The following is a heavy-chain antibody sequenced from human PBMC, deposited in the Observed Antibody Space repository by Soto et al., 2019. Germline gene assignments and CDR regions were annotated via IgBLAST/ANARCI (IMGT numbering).Heavy chain of an antibody. V-gene: IGHV3-74*01. CDR1: GFTFSSYW. CDR2: INRDGSST. J-gene: IGHJ4*02. D-gene: IGHD3-22*01. Sequence: EVQLVESGGGLVQPGGYLSLSCAASGFTFSSYWMHWVRQAPGKGLVWVSRINRDGSSTSYADSVKGRVTISRDNAKNTRYRQMNSLRAEDTAVDYCARFGNYYDASGFVYWGQGTLVTVSS. CDR3: ARFGNYYDASGFVY.